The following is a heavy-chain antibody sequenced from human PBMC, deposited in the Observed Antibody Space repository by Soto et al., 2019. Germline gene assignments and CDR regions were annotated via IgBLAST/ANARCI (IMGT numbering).Heavy chain of an antibody. V-gene: IGHV1-24*01. Sequence: ASVKVSCKVSGYTLTELSMHWVRQAPGKGLEWMGGFDPEDGETIYAQKFQGRVTMTEDTSTDTAYMELSSLRSEDTAVYYCATGSSGDKNWYIDLWGRGTLVTVSS. CDR2: FDPEDGET. CDR1: GYTLTELS. J-gene: IGHJ2*01. CDR3: ATGSSGDKNWYIDL. D-gene: IGHD7-27*01.